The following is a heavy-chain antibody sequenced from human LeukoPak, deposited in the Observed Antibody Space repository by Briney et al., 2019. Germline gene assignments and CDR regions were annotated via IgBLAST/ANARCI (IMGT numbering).Heavy chain of an antibody. CDR3: AKDRIVVVPAALDY. D-gene: IGHD2-2*01. J-gene: IGHJ4*02. Sequence: TGGSLRLSCAASRFTFSNYWMHWVRQAPGKGLVWVSRIDSDGSRTSYADSVKGRFTISRDNAKNTLYLQMNSLRAEDTAVYYCAKDRIVVVPAALDYWGQGTLVTVSS. CDR2: IDSDGSRT. CDR1: RFTFSNYW. V-gene: IGHV3-74*01.